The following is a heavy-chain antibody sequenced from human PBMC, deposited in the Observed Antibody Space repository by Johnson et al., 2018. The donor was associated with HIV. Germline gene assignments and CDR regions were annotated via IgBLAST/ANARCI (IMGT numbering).Heavy chain of an antibody. Sequence: VQLVESGGGLVQPGGSLRLSCTASGFTVNSNYMSWVRQAPGKGLEWVAVIYSGGSTYYADSVKGRLRISRDNSKNTLYLQMKRLRAEDTAVYYCAKNREMARIRGAFDIWGQGTMVTVSS. V-gene: IGHV3-66*01. CDR1: GFTVNSNY. CDR3: AKNREMARIRGAFDI. J-gene: IGHJ3*02. D-gene: IGHD5-24*01. CDR2: IYSGGST.